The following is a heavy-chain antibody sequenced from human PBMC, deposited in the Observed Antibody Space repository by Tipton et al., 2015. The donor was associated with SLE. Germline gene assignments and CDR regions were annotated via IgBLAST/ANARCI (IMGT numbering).Heavy chain of an antibody. V-gene: IGHV3-30*04. D-gene: IGHD3-10*01. CDR3: ARDPYGSGSGYYGMDV. CDR2: ISYDGSNK. Sequence: SLRLSCAASGFTFSSYAMHWVRQAPGKGLEWVAVISYDGSNKYYADSVKGRFTISRDNSKNTLYLQMNSLRAGDTAVYYCARDPYGSGSGYYGMDVWGQGTTVTVSS. J-gene: IGHJ6*02. CDR1: GFTFSSYA.